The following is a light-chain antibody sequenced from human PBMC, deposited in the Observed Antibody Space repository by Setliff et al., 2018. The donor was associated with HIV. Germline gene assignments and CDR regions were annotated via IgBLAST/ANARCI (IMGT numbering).Light chain of an antibody. CDR2: GDH. V-gene: IGLV1-44*01. J-gene: IGLJ3*02. CDR3: AAWDDSLHGVV. Sequence: SVLTQPPSASGTPGQRITISCSGSSSNIGSNTVNWYQQFPGTAPKLLISGDHQRPSGVPDRLSGSKSGTSASLAISGLQSEDEADYYCAAWDDSLHGVVFGGGTKVTVL. CDR1: SSNIGSNT.